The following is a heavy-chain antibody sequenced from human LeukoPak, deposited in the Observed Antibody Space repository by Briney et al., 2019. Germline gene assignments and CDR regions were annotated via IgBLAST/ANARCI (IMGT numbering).Heavy chain of an antibody. J-gene: IGHJ4*02. CDR3: ARGYGSGSLLDY. D-gene: IGHD3-10*01. CDR1: GYTFTGYY. CDR2: INPNSGGT. V-gene: IGHV1-2*02. Sequence: GASVRVSCKASGYTFTGYYMHWVRQAPGQGLEWMGWINPNSGGTNYAQKFQGRVTITRDTSISTAYMELSRLRSDDTAVYYCARGYGSGSLLDYWGQGTLVTVSS.